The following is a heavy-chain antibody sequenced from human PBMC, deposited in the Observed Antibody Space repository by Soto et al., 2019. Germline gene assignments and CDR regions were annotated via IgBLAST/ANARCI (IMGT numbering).Heavy chain of an antibody. CDR1: GFSLTSNGVG. D-gene: IGHD6-13*01. Sequence: QISLKESGPTLVQPTQTLTLTCTFSGFSLTSNGVGVGWIRQPPGKALEWLALIYWDDTERYSPCLKTRLTITKDTSKNQLVLTMTYMDPVDTATYYCAHEGYGSDNWYDHWGQGTLVTVSS. CDR2: IYWDDTE. V-gene: IGHV2-5*02. CDR3: AHEGYGSDNWYDH. J-gene: IGHJ5*02.